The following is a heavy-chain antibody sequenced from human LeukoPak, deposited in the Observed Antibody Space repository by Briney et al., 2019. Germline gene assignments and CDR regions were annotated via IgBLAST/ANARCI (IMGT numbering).Heavy chain of an antibody. J-gene: IGHJ4*02. Sequence: GGSLRLSCAASGFTFSSYWMHWVRQAPGKGLVWVSRVNPQGSGTSYTDSVKGRFTISRDNAKDALHLRMDNLRVEDTAVYYCARARWSSPSWFLGYWGQGTLVTVSS. D-gene: IGHD3-9*01. CDR1: GFTFSSYW. CDR3: ARARWSSPSWFLGY. CDR2: VNPQGSGT. V-gene: IGHV3-74*01.